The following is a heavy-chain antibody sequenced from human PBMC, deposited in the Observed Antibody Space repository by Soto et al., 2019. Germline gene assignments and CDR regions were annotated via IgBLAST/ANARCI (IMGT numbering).Heavy chain of an antibody. V-gene: IGHV6-1*01. CDR1: GDSVSSSSAA. D-gene: IGHD3-16*01. J-gene: IGHJ6*02. CDR2: TYYRSKWIH. Sequence: TCDISGDSVSSSSAAWNWLRQSPSRGLEWLGRTYYRSKWIHEYTVSMESRITINPDTSKNQFSLHIYSVTPEDTAVYYCAGVVWFRGMDVWGQGIPVTVSS. CDR3: AGVVWFRGMDV.